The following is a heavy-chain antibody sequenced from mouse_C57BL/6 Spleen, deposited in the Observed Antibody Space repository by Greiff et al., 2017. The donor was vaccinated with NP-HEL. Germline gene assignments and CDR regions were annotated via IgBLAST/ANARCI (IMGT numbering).Heavy chain of an antibody. CDR1: GYTFTSYG. Sequence: VHLVESGAELARPGASVKLSCKASGYTFTSYGISWVKQRTGQGLEWIGEIYPRSGNTYYNEKFKGKATLTADKSSSTAYMELRSLTSEDSAVYFCATLTLEYYFDYWGQGTTLTVAS. CDR2: IYPRSGNT. J-gene: IGHJ2*01. D-gene: IGHD4-1*01. V-gene: IGHV1-81*01. CDR3: ATLTLEYYFDY.